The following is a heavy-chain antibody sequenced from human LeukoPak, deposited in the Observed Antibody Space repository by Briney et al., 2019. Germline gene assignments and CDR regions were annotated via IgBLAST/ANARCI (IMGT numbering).Heavy chain of an antibody. CDR1: GFTFSSYS. CDR3: AREDSNYWRYFDY. V-gene: IGHV3-48*04. CDR2: ISSSSSTI. J-gene: IGHJ4*02. D-gene: IGHD4-11*01. Sequence: GGSLRVSCAASGFTFSSYSMNWVRQAPGKGMEWVSYISSSSSTIYYADSVKGRFTISRDNAKNSLYLQMNSLRAEDAAVYYCAREDSNYWRYFDYWGQGTLVTVSS.